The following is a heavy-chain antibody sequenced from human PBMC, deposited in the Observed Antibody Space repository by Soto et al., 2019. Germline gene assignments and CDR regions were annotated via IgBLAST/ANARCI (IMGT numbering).Heavy chain of an antibody. J-gene: IGHJ4*02. D-gene: IGHD3-10*01. CDR3: ARREVRAARGVDY. CDR1: GGSISSSSYY. CDR2: IYYSGST. V-gene: IGHV4-39*01. Sequence: QLQLQESGPGLVKPSETLSLTCTVSGGSISSSSYYWGWIRQPPGKGLEWIGSIYYSGSTYYNPSLKSRVTISVDTSKNQFSLKLSSVTAADTAVYYCARREVRAARGVDYWGQGTLVTVSS.